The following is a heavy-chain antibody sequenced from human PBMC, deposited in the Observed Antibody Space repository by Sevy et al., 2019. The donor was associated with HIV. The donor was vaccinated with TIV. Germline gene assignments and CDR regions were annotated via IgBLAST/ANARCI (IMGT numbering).Heavy chain of an antibody. Sequence: GGSLRLSCTTSGFMFGDYAMSWVRQAPGKGLEWVGFIRRKAYGGTTQYAASVKGRFTISRDDSKSIAYLQMNSLKTEDTAVYYCARGGSTTIVSPWDYWGQGTLVTVSS. D-gene: IGHD3-3*01. CDR1: GFMFGDYA. J-gene: IGHJ4*02. CDR3: ARGGSTTIVSPWDY. CDR2: IRRKAYGGTT. V-gene: IGHV3-49*04.